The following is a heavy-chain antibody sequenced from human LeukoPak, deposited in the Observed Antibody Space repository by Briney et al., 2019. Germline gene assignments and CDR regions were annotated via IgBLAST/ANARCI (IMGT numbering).Heavy chain of an antibody. CDR3: ARRELLGYSYGLRTFNI. D-gene: IGHD5-18*01. V-gene: IGHV3-66*04. Sequence: SGGSLRLSCAASGFTVSSNYMSWVRQAPGKGLEWVSVIYSGGIYNDGTTNYGDSVKGRFTISRDNSKNTLYLQMNSLRAEDTAVYYCARRELLGYSYGLRTFNIWSQGTTVTVSS. CDR1: GFTVSSNY. J-gene: IGHJ3*02. CDR2: IYSGGIYNDGTT.